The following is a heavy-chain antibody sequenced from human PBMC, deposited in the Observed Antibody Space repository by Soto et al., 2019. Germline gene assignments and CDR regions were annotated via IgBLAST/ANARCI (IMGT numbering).Heavy chain of an antibody. D-gene: IGHD3-10*01. Sequence: QVHLVQSGAEVKKPGASVKVSCKGSGYTFTSYGITWVRQAPGQGLEWMGWISAHNGNTDYAQKLQGRVTVTRDTSTSTADMELRSLRSDDTAVYSGARGRYGGYWGQGALVTVSS. CDR1: GYTFTSYG. CDR2: ISAHNGNT. J-gene: IGHJ4*02. CDR3: ARGRYGGY. V-gene: IGHV1-18*01.